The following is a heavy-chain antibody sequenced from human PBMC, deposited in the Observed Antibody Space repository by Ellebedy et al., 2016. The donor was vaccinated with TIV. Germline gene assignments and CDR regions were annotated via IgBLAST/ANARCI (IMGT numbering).Heavy chain of an antibody. Sequence: PGGSLRLSCAASGFTFSSYTMSWVRQAPGKGLEWVSALSGSSRRTYYAASVKGRFTISRDNSKNTLYLQMNSLRAEDTAAYYCAKEGPLYGDYAIDSWGQGILVTVSS. CDR1: GFTFSSYT. D-gene: IGHD4-17*01. CDR2: LSGSSRRT. CDR3: AKEGPLYGDYAIDS. V-gene: IGHV3-23*01. J-gene: IGHJ4*02.